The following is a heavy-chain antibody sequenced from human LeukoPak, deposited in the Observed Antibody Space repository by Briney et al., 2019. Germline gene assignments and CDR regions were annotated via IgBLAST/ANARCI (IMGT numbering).Heavy chain of an antibody. J-gene: IGHJ4*02. V-gene: IGHV3-33*01. CDR3: ARVGNQWELLPDF. D-gene: IGHD1-26*01. CDR2: IWYDGSNK. CDR1: GFTFSSYG. Sequence: GGSLRLSCAASGFTFSSYGMHWVRQAPGKGLEWVAVIWYDGSNKYYADSVKGRFTISRDNSKNTLYLQMNSLRPEDTAVYYCARVGNQWELLPDFWGQGTLVIVSS.